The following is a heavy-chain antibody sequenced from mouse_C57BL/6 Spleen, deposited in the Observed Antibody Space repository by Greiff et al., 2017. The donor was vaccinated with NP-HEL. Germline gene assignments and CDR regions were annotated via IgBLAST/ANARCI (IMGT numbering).Heavy chain of an antibody. CDR3: ARAMDY. Sequence: QVQLQQSGPGLVQPSQSLSITCTVSGFSLTSYGVHWVRPSPGKGLEWLGVIWSGGSTDYNAAFISRLSISKDNSKSQVFFKMNSLQADDTAIYYCARAMDYWGQGTSVTVSS. CDR1: GFSLTSYG. CDR2: IWSGGST. V-gene: IGHV2-2*01. J-gene: IGHJ4*01.